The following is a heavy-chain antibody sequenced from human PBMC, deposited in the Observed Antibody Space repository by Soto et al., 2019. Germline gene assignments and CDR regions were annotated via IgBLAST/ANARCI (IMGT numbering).Heavy chain of an antibody. CDR2: INAANDNT. CDR3: AIEGPGGFHP. Sequence: QVQLVQSGAEVKKPGTSVKVSCKASGYTFRSYAMDWVRQAPGQRLEWMGRINAANDNTKYSQKFQGRVTITRDTSASIVFMELSSLRSEGTAVYYCAIEGPGGFHPWGQGTLVTVSS. CDR1: GYTFRSYA. J-gene: IGHJ5*02. V-gene: IGHV1-3*01.